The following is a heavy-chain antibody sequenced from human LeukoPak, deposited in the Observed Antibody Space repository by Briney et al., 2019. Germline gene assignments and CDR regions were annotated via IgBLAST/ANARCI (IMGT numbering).Heavy chain of an antibody. CDR2: ISSSSSYI. V-gene: IGHV3-21*01. Sequence: PGGSLRLSCAASGFTFSSYSMNWVRQAPGKGLEWVSSISSSSSYIYYADSVKGRFTISRDNAKNSLYLQMNSLRAEDTAVYYCASSGYSYGPAAYYFDYWGQGTLVTVSS. CDR1: GFTFSSYS. J-gene: IGHJ4*02. CDR3: ASSGYSYGPAAYYFDY. D-gene: IGHD5-18*01.